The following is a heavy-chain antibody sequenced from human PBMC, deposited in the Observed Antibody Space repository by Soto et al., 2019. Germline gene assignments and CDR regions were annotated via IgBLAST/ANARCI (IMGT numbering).Heavy chain of an antibody. V-gene: IGHV4-59*08. J-gene: IGHJ4*02. CDR3: AGDIRSGSYRFDY. D-gene: IGHD1-26*01. Sequence: QVQLQESGPGLVKPSETLSLTCTVSGDSITSYHWSWIRQSPEKGLEWIGYIFNSGSTAYNTYLKSRVTISADRSKNQFSLKFSSVTAADTAVYYWAGDIRSGSYRFDYWGQGTLVTVSS. CDR1: GDSITSYH. CDR2: IFNSGST.